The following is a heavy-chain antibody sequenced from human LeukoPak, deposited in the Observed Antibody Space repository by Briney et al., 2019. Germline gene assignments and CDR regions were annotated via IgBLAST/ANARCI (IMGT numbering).Heavy chain of an antibody. D-gene: IGHD2-21*01. J-gene: IGHJ5*02. CDR3: ARDKGVVGTLAP. CDR2: IGAAGSTI. Sequence: SGGSLRLSCAASGFTFSSYSMNWVRQAPGKGLEWVSYIGAAGSTIYYADSVKGRFTISRDNAKNSLYLQMNSLRAEDTATYYCARDKGVVGTLAPWGQGTLVTVSS. CDR1: GFTFSSYS. V-gene: IGHV3-48*04.